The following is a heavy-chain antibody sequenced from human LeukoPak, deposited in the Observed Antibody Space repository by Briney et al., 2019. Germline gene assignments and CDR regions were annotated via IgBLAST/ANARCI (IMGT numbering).Heavy chain of an antibody. D-gene: IGHD6-6*01. J-gene: IGHJ4*02. CDR2: ISYSGST. Sequence: SETLSLTCTVSGGSISSTSYYWAWIRQPPGKGLEWIVSISYSGSTYYNPSLKSRLSISVDTSKNQFSLQLSSVSAADTAVYYCARQATYSSSLRRYFDCWGQGTLVTVSS. V-gene: IGHV4-39*01. CDR3: ARQATYSSSLRRYFDC. CDR1: GGSISSTSYY.